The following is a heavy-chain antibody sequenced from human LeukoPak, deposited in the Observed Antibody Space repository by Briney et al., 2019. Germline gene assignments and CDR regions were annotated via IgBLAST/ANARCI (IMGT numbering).Heavy chain of an antibody. CDR1: GFTLSTYS. D-gene: IGHD6-19*01. CDR2: ISSSSTYI. CDR3: ASGGGWVFFN. V-gene: IGHV3-21*01. Sequence: GGSLRLSCAASGFTLSTYSMNWVRQAPGRGLEWVSSISSSSTYIYYADSVKGRFTISRDNAKNSLYLQMNSLRAEDTAVYYCASGGGWVFFNWGQGTLVTVSS. J-gene: IGHJ4*02.